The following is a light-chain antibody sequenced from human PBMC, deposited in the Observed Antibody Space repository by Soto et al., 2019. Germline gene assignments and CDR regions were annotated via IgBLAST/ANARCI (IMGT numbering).Light chain of an antibody. Sequence: QSALTQPASVSGSPGQSITISCTGTSGEVGGYNYVSWYQQHPGKAPKLMIYEVSNRPSGVSNRFSGSKSGNTASLTISGLQAEDEADYYCSSYTSSSTPYVFGTGTKVTVL. J-gene: IGLJ1*01. CDR1: SGEVGGYNY. V-gene: IGLV2-14*01. CDR2: EVS. CDR3: SSYTSSSTPYV.